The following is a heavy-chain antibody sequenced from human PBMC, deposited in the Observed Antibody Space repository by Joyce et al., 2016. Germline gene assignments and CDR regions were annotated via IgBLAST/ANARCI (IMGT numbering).Heavy chain of an antibody. CDR2: INPETGDT. Sequence: QVNLVQSGAEVKKPGASVKVSCKASGYSFSDSYIHWVRQAPGQGLQWMGRINPETGDTIYAQKFQGRVTLTRDTFISTVYMEVSRLRSDDTAVYFCARGPMPPYAFDVWGQGTLVTVST. V-gene: IGHV1-2*06. CDR3: ARGPMPPYAFDV. CDR1: GYSFSDSY. J-gene: IGHJ3*01. D-gene: IGHD2-2*01.